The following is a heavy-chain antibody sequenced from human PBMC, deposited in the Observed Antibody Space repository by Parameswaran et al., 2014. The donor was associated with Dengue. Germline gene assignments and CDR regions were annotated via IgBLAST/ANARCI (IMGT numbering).Heavy chain of an antibody. CDR2: INPSGGST. Sequence: WVRQAPGQGLEWMGIINPSGGSTSYAQKFQGRVTMTRDTSTSTVYMELSSLRSEDTAVYYCARDRGYCSSTSCFAFDYWGQGTLVTVSS. V-gene: IGHV1-46*01. D-gene: IGHD2-2*01. J-gene: IGHJ4*02. CDR3: ARDRGYCSSTSCFAFDY.